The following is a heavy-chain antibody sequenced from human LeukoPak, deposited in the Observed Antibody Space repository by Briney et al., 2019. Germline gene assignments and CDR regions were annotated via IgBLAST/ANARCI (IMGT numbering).Heavy chain of an antibody. Sequence: GGSLRLSCAASGFTFSDYYMSWIRQAPGKGLEWVSYISNGDNTIYYADSVKGRFTISRDNAKNSLYLQMNSLRAEDTAVYYCARDEGGIAVAGTDYWGQGTLVTVSS. V-gene: IGHV3-11*04. CDR2: ISNGDNTI. J-gene: IGHJ4*02. D-gene: IGHD6-19*01. CDR3: ARDEGGIAVAGTDY. CDR1: GFTFSDYY.